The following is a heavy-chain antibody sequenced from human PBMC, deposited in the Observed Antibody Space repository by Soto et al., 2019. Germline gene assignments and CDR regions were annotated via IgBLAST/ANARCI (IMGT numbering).Heavy chain of an antibody. Sequence: SETLSLTCTVSGGSISSYYWSWIRQPPGKGLEWIGYIYYNGNTYYNPSLKSRLTISLDTSKNHFSLKMNSVTAADTAVYFCARESSEDGYKVDYWGQGTLVTVSS. CDR3: ARESSEDGYKVDY. J-gene: IGHJ4*01. D-gene: IGHD2-21*01. CDR2: IYYNGNT. V-gene: IGHV4-59*12. CDR1: GGSISSYY.